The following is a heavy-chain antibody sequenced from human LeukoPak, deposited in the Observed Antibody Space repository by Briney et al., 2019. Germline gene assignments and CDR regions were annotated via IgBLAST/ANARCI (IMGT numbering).Heavy chain of an antibody. V-gene: IGHV4-59*11. CDR2: ISYIGRT. Sequence: SETLSLTCAVSDDSFSSHYWTWIRQPPGKGLEWIGYISYIGRTNYNPSLKRRVTISIDPSNHQFSLKLSSVTAADTAVYYCARDLVTVTKGFDIWGQGTMVSVSS. D-gene: IGHD4-17*01. J-gene: IGHJ3*02. CDR3: ARDLVTVTKGFDI. CDR1: DDSFSSHY.